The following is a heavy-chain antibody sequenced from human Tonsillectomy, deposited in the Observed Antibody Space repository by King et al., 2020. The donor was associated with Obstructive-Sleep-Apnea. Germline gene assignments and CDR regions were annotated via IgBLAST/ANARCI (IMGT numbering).Heavy chain of an antibody. CDR3: ATDERALDD. D-gene: IGHD1-1*01. J-gene: IGHJ4*02. V-gene: IGHV3-48*01. CDR2: IGVGSSPI. CDR1: GFTFSTYK. Sequence: VQLVESGGGLVQPGGSLRLSCATSGFTFSTYKMNWVRHTPGKGLEGVDHIGVGSSPISYADSVKGRFTISRDNARNSLYLQMNNLRAEDTAVYYCATDERALDDWGQGTLVTVSS.